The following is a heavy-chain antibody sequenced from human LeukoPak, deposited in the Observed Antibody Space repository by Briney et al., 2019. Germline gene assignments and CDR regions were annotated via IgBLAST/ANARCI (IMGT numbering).Heavy chain of an antibody. Sequence: SETRSLTCTDSGGSISSSSYYWGWIRQPPGKGLEWIGSIYYSGSTYYNPSLKSRVTISVDTSKNQFSLKLSSVTAADTAMYYCARRSSSWYYFDYWGQGTLVTVSS. V-gene: IGHV4-39*01. CDR1: GGSISSSSYY. CDR2: IYYSGST. CDR3: ARRSSSWYYFDY. J-gene: IGHJ4*02. D-gene: IGHD6-13*01.